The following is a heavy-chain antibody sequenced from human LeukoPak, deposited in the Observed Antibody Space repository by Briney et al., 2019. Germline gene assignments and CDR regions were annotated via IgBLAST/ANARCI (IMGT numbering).Heavy chain of an antibody. Sequence: GGSLRLSCAASGFTFSSYSMNWVRQAPGKGLEWVSSISSSSSYIYYADSVKGRFTISRDNAKNSLYLQMNSLRAEDTAVYYCARGGSSSRYVGYWGQGTLVTVSS. J-gene: IGHJ4*02. CDR2: ISSSSSYI. CDR1: GFTFSSYS. D-gene: IGHD6-13*01. CDR3: ARGGSSSRYVGY. V-gene: IGHV3-21*01.